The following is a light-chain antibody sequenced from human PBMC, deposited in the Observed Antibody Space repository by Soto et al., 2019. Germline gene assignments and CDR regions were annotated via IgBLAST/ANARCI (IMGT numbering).Light chain of an antibody. J-gene: IGKJ2*01. Sequence: EIVMTQSPGTLSVSPGERATLSCRASQSVSSKLAWYQQKPGQAPRLLIYAASYRATGIPDRFSGSGSGTDFTLTISRLEPEDFAVYYCQQYHTSPRTFGQGTKVDIK. CDR3: QQYHTSPRT. CDR2: AAS. CDR1: QSVSSK. V-gene: IGKV3-20*01.